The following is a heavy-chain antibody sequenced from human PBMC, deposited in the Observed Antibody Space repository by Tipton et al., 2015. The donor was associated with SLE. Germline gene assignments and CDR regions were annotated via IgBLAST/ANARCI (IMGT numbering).Heavy chain of an antibody. D-gene: IGHD5-12*01. CDR1: GGSVSSGGYY. Sequence: TLPLTCTVSGGSVSSGGYYWSWIRQPPGQRLEWIGYIHYSGSTKYSPSLKSRVTMSVDTSKNQFSLKLSSVTAADTAVYYCVRVEGAYDQYYFDSWGQGTLVTVSS. J-gene: IGHJ4*02. CDR3: VRVEGAYDQYYFDS. V-gene: IGHV4-61*08. CDR2: IHYSGST.